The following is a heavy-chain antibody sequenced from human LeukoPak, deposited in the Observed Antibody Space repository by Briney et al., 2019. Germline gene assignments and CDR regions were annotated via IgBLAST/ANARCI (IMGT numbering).Heavy chain of an antibody. V-gene: IGHV1-3*01. Sequence: ASVKVSCKASGYTFTSYAMHWVRQAPGQRLEWMGWINAGNGNTKYSQKFQGRVTITRDTSASTAYVELSSLRSEDTAVYYCASETTVTTSEAFDIWGQGTMVTVSS. CDR2: INAGNGNT. J-gene: IGHJ3*02. CDR3: ASETTVTTSEAFDI. CDR1: GYTFTSYA. D-gene: IGHD4-17*01.